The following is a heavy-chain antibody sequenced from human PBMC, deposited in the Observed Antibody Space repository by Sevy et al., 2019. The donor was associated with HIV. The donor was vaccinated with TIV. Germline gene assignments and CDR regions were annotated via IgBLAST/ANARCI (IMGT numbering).Heavy chain of an antibody. CDR3: TRLTVADPYYYYGMDV. V-gene: IGHV3-73*01. D-gene: IGHD6-19*01. Sequence: GGSLRLSCAASGFTFSGSAMHWVRQASGKGLEWVGRIRSKANSYATAYAASVKGRFTISRDDSKNTAYLQMNSLKTEETAVYYCTRLTVADPYYYYGMDVWGQGTTVTVSS. CDR2: IRSKANSYAT. CDR1: GFTFSGSA. J-gene: IGHJ6*02.